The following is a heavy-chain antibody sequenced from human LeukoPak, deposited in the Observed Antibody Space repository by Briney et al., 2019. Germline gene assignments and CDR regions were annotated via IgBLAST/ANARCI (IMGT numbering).Heavy chain of an antibody. Sequence: QSGGSLRLSCAASGFTFSSYSMNWVRQAPGKGLEWVSYISSSSNTIYYTDSVKGRFTISRDNAKNSLYLQMNSLRAEDTAVYYCATDREYSGRYFDHWGQGTLVTVSS. J-gene: IGHJ4*02. CDR3: ATDREYSGRYFDH. CDR1: GFTFSSYS. V-gene: IGHV3-48*01. D-gene: IGHD1-26*01. CDR2: ISSSSNTI.